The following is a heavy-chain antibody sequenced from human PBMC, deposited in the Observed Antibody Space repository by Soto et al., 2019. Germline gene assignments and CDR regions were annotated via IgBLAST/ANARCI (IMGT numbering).Heavy chain of an antibody. CDR2: AYYRSKWYN. CDR1: LGVISTNADS. D-gene: IGHD2-8*01. J-gene: IGHJ3*02. Sequence: PSWALLFTGTISLGVISTNADSCHGRRQSPPSALLRVARAYYRSKWYNDYAVSVKSRITINPDTSKNQFSLQLNSVTPEDTAVYYCARDQGGPGFSWCMPRCKGAFDIWGQGTMVTVSS. V-gene: IGHV6-1*01. CDR3: ARDQGGPGFSWCMPRCKGAFDI.